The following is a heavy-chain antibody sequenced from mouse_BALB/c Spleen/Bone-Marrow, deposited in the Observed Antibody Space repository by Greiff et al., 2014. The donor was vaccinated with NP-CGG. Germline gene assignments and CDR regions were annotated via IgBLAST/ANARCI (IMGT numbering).Heavy chain of an antibody. CDR3: ARGRAIYYEDYYAMDY. Sequence: LVKTGASVKISCKASGYSFTGYYMHWVKQSHGKSLEWIGYISCNIGATNYNQKFKGKATFTVDTSSSTAYMQFNSLTSEDSAVYYCARGRAIYYEDYYAMDYWGQGISVTVSS. D-gene: IGHD2-4*01. CDR1: GYSFTGYY. V-gene: IGHV1S34*01. J-gene: IGHJ4*01. CDR2: ISCNIGAT.